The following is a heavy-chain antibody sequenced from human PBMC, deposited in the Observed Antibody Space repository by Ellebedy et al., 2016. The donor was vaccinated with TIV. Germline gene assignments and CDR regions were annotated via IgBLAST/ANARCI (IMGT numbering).Heavy chain of an antibody. Sequence: MPSETLSLTCTVSGGSIISNTYCWGWIRQPPGKGLEWIGSIYYDGTTYYNPSLKSRVTVSSDTSKNQFSLNLNSVIAADTAVYYCVRHGHHFSLEWFDPWGQGTLVTVPS. CDR1: GGSIISNTYC. J-gene: IGHJ5*02. CDR2: IYYDGTT. CDR3: VRHGHHFSLEWFDP. V-gene: IGHV4-39*01. D-gene: IGHD3-3*02.